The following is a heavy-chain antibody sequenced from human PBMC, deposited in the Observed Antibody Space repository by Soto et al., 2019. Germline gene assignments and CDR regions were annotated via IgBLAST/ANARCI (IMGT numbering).Heavy chain of an antibody. CDR3: AIHWIAGSSIP. J-gene: IGHJ5*02. Sequence: SETLSRTCSVSGDSSSSRSKYWGWLLQPLGKGLEWIGSIHYCGTSYYNPTLKSRVTIFVDASKNQWSLKLSSVTAADTAVYYCAIHWIAGSSIPWGQGTLVTVSS. V-gene: IGHV4-39*01. CDR2: IHYCGTS. D-gene: IGHD2-21*01. CDR1: GDSSSSRSKY.